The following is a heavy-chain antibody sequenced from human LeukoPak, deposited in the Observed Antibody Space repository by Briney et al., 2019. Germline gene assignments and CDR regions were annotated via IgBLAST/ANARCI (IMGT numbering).Heavy chain of an antibody. CDR2: IYYSGST. J-gene: IGHJ5*02. CDR1: GGSVSSGNYY. V-gene: IGHV4-61*01. Sequence: SETLSLTCTVSGGSVSSGNYYWSWIRQPPGKGLEWIGYIYYSGSTKYNPSLKSRVTISVDTSKNQFSLKLSSVTAADTAVYYCARGVEYYDSSGYHNWFDPWGQGTLVTVSS. CDR3: ARGVEYYDSSGYHNWFDP. D-gene: IGHD3-22*01.